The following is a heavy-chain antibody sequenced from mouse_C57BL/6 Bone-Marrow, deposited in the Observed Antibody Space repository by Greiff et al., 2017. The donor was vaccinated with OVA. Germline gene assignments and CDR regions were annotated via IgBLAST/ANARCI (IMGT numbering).Heavy chain of an antibody. D-gene: IGHD2-5*01. Sequence: VQRVESGAELVRPGASVTLSCQASGYTFTDYEMHWVKQTPVHGLEWIGAIDPETGGTASNQKFKGKAILNADKSSSTAYMELRSLTSEDSAVYYCTRGYSNYYAMDYWGQGTSVTVSS. CDR2: IDPETGGT. CDR3: TRGYSNYYAMDY. CDR1: GYTFTDYE. J-gene: IGHJ4*01. V-gene: IGHV1-15*01.